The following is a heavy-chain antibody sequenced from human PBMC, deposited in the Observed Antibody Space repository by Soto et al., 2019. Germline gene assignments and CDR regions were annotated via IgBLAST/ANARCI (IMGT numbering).Heavy chain of an antibody. V-gene: IGHV3-30-3*01. CDR1: GYTFRSHG. J-gene: IGHJ4*02. CDR3: AKPLLRFFDWLSYFDC. CDR2: ISYNGSKT. Sequence: QVQLVESGGGVVQPGTSLRLSCAGSGYTFRSHGVHWVRQSPGKGLEWVALISYNGSKTYYADSVKGRFTVSRDNSMSTLFLQMNNLRAEDTAVYYCAKPLLRFFDWLSYFDCWGQGSLVTVSS. D-gene: IGHD3-9*01.